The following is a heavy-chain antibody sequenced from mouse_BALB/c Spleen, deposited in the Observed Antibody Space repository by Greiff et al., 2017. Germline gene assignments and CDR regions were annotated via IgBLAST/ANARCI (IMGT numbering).Heavy chain of an antibody. CDR1: GFTFSDYY. Sequence: DVKLVESGGGLVKPGGSLKLSCAASGFTFSDYYMSWVRQTPEKRLEWVATISDGGSYTYYPDSVKGRFTISRDNAKNNLYLQMSSLKSEDTAMYYCARDRTMTNYYAMDYWGQGTSVTVSS. CDR3: ARDRTMTNYYAMDY. V-gene: IGHV5-4*02. J-gene: IGHJ4*01. CDR2: ISDGGSYT. D-gene: IGHD2-4*01.